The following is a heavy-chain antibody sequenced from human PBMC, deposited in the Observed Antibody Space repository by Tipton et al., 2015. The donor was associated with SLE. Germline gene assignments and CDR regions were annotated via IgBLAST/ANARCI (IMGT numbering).Heavy chain of an antibody. CDR3: AGDDYASGIT. CDR2: ISSSSRYI. J-gene: IGHJ5*02. Sequence: SLRLSCVASGFRVSGYNLDWVRQAPGKGLEWVSSISSSSRYIYHAESLKGRFTISRDNAKNSLYLQMNSLRVEDTAVYFCAGDDYASGITWGQGTLVTVSS. CDR1: GFRVSGYN. V-gene: IGHV3-21*03. D-gene: IGHD3-10*01.